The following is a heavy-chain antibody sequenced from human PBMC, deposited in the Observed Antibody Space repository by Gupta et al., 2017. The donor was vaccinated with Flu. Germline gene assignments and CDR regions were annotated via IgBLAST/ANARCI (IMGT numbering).Heavy chain of an antibody. CDR1: GFTFSSYD. CDR2: IGTAGDT. V-gene: IGHV3-13*04. Sequence: EGQLVESGGGLGQPGGSLRRSGGASGFTFSSYDMHWVRHASGKVLEWVSAIGTAGDTYYPGSVKGRFTISRENAKNSLYLQMNSLRAGDTAVYYCARGRRDTATFDYWGQGTLVTVSS. J-gene: IGHJ4*02. D-gene: IGHD5-18*01. CDR3: ARGRRDTATFDY.